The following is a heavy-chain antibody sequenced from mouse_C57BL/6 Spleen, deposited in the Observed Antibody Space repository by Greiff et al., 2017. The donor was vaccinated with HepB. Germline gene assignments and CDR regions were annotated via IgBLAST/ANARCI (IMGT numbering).Heavy chain of an antibody. D-gene: IGHD2-3*01. CDR2: ISSGSSTI. J-gene: IGHJ4*01. CDR3: ARPDGYYLYYAMDY. V-gene: IGHV5-17*01. Sequence: EVQLVESGGGLVKPGGSLKLSCAASGFTFSDYGMHWVRQAPEKGLEWVAYISSGSSTIYYADTVKGRFTISRDNAKNTLFLQMTSLRSEDTAMYYCARPDGYYLYYAMDYWGQGTSVTVSS. CDR1: GFTFSDYG.